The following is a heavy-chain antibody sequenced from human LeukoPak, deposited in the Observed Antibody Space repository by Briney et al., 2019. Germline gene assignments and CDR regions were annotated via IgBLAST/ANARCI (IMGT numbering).Heavy chain of an antibody. CDR3: ARDPYDFWSGYFPRGWFDP. CDR2: ISSSSSTI. Sequence: GGSLRLSCAASGFTFSSYSMNWVRQAPGKGLEWVSYISSSSSTIYYADSVNGRFTISRDNAKNSLYLQMNSLRDEDTAVYYCARDPYDFWSGYFPRGWFDPWGQGTLVTVSS. D-gene: IGHD3-3*01. V-gene: IGHV3-48*02. CDR1: GFTFSSYS. J-gene: IGHJ5*02.